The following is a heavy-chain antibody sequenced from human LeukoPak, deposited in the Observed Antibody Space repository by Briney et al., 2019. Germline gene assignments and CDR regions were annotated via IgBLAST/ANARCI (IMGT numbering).Heavy chain of an antibody. D-gene: IGHD5-24*01. CDR2: VYASGSA. J-gene: IGHJ3*02. V-gene: IGHV4-61*02. CDR3: ARVFRKKGNNYDGFDI. Sequence: SETLSLTCTVSGGSISTSGYYWSWIRQPAGKGLEWIGRVYASGSANYSPSLKSRVTISRDTSKNQFSLTLTSVTAADTAVYYCARVFRKKGNNYDGFDIWGQGTMVTVSS. CDR1: GGSISTSGYY.